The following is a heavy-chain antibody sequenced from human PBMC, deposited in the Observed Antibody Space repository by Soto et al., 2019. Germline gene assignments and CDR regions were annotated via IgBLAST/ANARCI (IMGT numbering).Heavy chain of an antibody. D-gene: IGHD3-3*02. J-gene: IGHJ3*02. CDR2: IVSDGSAI. V-gene: IGHV3-33*01. Sequence: PGGTLRLSGAVSRCTFSVYGLHLVCQSPDKGLEWRGVIVSDGSAIYHADSLEGRFFISRDKSSGILYLQMNSLRVEDTAVYYCARDDAFDNENGCDMWDQGTMVTVSS. CDR3: ARDDAFDNENGCDM. CDR1: RCTFSVYG.